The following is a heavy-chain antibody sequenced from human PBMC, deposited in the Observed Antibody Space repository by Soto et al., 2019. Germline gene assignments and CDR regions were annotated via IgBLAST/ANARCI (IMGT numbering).Heavy chain of an antibody. CDR1: GFTFSNAW. V-gene: IGHV3-15*01. Sequence: PGGSLRLSCAASGFTFSNAWMSWVRQAPGKGLEWVGRIKSKTDGGTTDYAAPVKGRFTISRDDSKNTLYLQMNSLKTEDTARYYCATNTKQWQFQAAFDGGGQGTIVTV. J-gene: IGHJ3*01. D-gene: IGHD6-19*01. CDR3: ATNTKQWQFQAAFDG. CDR2: IKSKTDGGTT.